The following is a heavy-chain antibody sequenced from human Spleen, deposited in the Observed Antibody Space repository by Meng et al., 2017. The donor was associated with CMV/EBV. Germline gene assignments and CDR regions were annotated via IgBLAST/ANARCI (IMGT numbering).Heavy chain of an antibody. CDR1: GFTLSSYS. V-gene: IGHV3-21*01. CDR2: ISSSSSYI. D-gene: IGHD3-16*01. J-gene: IGHJ5*02. CDR3: ARGGGTENWFDP. Sequence: CAACGFTLSSYSMNWVRQAPGKGLEWVSSISSSSSYIYYADSVKGRFTISRDNAKNSLYLQMNSLRAEDTAVYYCARGGGTENWFDPWGQGTLVTVSS.